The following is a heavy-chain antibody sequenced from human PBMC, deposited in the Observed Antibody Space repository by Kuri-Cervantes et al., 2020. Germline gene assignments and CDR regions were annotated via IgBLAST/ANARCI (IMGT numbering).Heavy chain of an antibody. V-gene: IGHV3-11*04. CDR3: ARSSAGSGDFDY. J-gene: IGHJ4*02. D-gene: IGHD3-10*01. CDR2: ISSSGSTI. CDR1: GFTFSDYY. Sequence: GESLKISCAASGFTFSDYYMSWIRQAPGKGLEWVSYISSSGSTIYYADSVKGRFTISRDNAKNTLYLQMNSLRAEDTAVYYCARSSAGSGDFDYWGQGTLVTVSS.